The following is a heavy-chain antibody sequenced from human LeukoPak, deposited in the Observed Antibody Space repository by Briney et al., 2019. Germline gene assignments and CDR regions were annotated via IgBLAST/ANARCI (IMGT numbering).Heavy chain of an antibody. V-gene: IGHV1-18*01. CDR1: GYTFTSCG. J-gene: IGHJ6*02. CDR3: ARDNAAVWGSYRYQYYYYYYGMDV. Sequence: ASVKVSCKASGYTFTSCGISWVRQAPGQGLEWMGWISAYNGNTNYAQKLQGRVTMTTDTSTSTAYMELRSLRSDDTAVYYCARDNAAVWGSYRYQYYYYYYGMDVWGQGTTVTVSS. D-gene: IGHD3-16*02. CDR2: ISAYNGNT.